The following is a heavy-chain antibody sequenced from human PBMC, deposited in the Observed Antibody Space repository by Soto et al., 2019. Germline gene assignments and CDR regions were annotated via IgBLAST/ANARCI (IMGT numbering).Heavy chain of an antibody. CDR2: ISENGGST. Sequence: GGSLRLSCAASGFTFSNYAMSWVRQAPGKGLEWVSAISENGGSTYYADSVKGRFTISRDNSKSALPLQMNSLRAEDTAVYYCAKRTSVPGGHLDDYWGQGTLVTVSS. CDR1: GFTFSNYA. D-gene: IGHD4-17*01. J-gene: IGHJ4*01. CDR3: AKRTSVPGGHLDDY. V-gene: IGHV3-23*01.